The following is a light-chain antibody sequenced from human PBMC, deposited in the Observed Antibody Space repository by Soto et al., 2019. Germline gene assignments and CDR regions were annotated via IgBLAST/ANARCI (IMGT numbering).Light chain of an antibody. CDR2: DAS. CDR1: QSVSSY. Sequence: EIVLTQSPATLSLSPGERATLSCRASQSVSSYLAWYQQKPGQAPRLLIYDASNRATGIPGRFSGSGSGTDFTLTISSLEPEEFEVYYCQQRSNWPLTFGGGTKVEIK. V-gene: IGKV3-11*01. J-gene: IGKJ4*01. CDR3: QQRSNWPLT.